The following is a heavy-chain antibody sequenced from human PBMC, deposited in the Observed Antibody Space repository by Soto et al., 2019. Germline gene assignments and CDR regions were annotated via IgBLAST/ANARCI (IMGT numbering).Heavy chain of an antibody. CDR3: ARDSYDFWSTTRLFDP. D-gene: IGHD3-3*01. CDR2: IYYSGST. J-gene: IGHJ5*02. CDR1: GGSISSGGYY. V-gene: IGHV4-31*03. Sequence: SETLSLTCTVSGGSISSGGYYWSWIRQHPGKGLEWIGYIYYSGSTYYNPSLKSRVTISVDTSKNQFSLKLSSVTAADTAVYYCARDSYDFWSTTRLFDPWGQGTLVTV.